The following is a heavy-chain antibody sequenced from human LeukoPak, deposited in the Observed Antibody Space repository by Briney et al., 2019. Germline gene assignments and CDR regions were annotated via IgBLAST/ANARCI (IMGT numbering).Heavy chain of an antibody. CDR1: GFTVSSNY. Sequence: GGSLRLSCLVSGFTVSSNYVNWVRQAPGKGLEWVSVLYSGGMTYSADSVKGRFTISRDIPKNTLYLQMNSLRAEDTAVYYCARELTSSSCFDPWGQGTLVTVSS. CDR2: LYSGGMT. CDR3: ARELTSSSCFDP. D-gene: IGHD2-2*01. J-gene: IGHJ5*02. V-gene: IGHV3-66*01.